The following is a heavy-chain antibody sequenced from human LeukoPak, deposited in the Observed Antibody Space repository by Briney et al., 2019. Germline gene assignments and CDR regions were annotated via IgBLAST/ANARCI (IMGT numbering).Heavy chain of an antibody. CDR2: INHSGST. CDR3: ARDRDDYYGSGSLTWFDP. CDR1: GGSFSGYY. J-gene: IGHJ5*02. D-gene: IGHD3-10*01. V-gene: IGHV4-34*01. Sequence: SETLSLTCAVYGGSFSGYYWSWIRQPPGKGLEWIGEINHSGSTNYNPFLKSRVTISVDTSKNQFSLKLSSVTAADTAVYYCARDRDDYYGSGSLTWFDPWGQGTLVTVSS.